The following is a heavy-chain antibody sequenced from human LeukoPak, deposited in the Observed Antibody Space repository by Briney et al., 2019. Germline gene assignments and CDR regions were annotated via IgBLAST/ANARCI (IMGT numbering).Heavy chain of an antibody. J-gene: IGHJ4*02. Sequence: PSETLSLTCTVSGASISSSNYYWGWIRRPPGTGLEWIGTISSSGSTYYNPSLGGRVTISLDTSKNQFSLKLSSVTAADTAVYYCARVGRGKEDQGTGTYFDSWGQGILVTVSS. V-gene: IGHV4-39*01. CDR3: ARVGRGKEDQGTGTYFDS. CDR1: GASISSSNYY. D-gene: IGHD1-26*01. CDR2: ISSSGST.